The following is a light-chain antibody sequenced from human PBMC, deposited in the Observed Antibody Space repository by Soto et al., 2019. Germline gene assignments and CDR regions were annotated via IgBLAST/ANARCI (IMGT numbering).Light chain of an antibody. V-gene: IGKV1-39*01. CDR1: QSISTY. Sequence: DIQMTQSPSSLSASVGDRVTITCRASQSISTYLNFYQQKPGRAPKLLIYAASTLQSGVPSRFSGSGSGTDFTLTISSLQSEGFATYYCQQSYSTPYTFGQGTKLEIK. CDR3: QQSYSTPYT. CDR2: AAS. J-gene: IGKJ2*01.